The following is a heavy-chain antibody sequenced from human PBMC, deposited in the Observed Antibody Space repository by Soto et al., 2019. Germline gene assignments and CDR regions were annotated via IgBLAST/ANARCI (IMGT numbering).Heavy chain of an antibody. D-gene: IGHD2-2*01. CDR2: IIPLSATT. CDR1: GGTLSNNA. V-gene: IGHV1-69*06. CDR3: ARRFDDRGIVVVPAANPRYYGMDV. Sequence: QVQLVQSGTEVKKPGSSVKVSCKASGGTLSNNAISWVRQAPGQGLEWMGGIIPLSATTNYAQKFQVRVTITAERSTSTAYMELTRLTSEDTAVYYCARRFDDRGIVVVPAANPRYYGMDVWGKGTTVTGSS. J-gene: IGHJ6*04.